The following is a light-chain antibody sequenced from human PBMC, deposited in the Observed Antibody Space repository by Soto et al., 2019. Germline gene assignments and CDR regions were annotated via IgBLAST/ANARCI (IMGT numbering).Light chain of an antibody. J-gene: IGKJ1*01. CDR1: QSVSSSY. V-gene: IGKV3-20*01. CDR2: DTS. Sequence: EIVLTQTPGTQSLSPGERATLSCRASQSVSSSYLAWYQQKPGQAPRLLIYDTSSRATGIPDRFSGSGSGTDFTLAISRLEPEDFAVYYCQQCGSSPSFGQGTKVELK. CDR3: QQCGSSPS.